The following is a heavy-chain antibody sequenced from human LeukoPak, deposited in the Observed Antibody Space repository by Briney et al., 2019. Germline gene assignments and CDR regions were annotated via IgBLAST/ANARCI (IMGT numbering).Heavy chain of an antibody. D-gene: IGHD3-22*01. CDR3: TRGVDSSGYYYY. Sequence: ASVKVSCKASGGTFSSYAISWVRQAPGQGLEWMGRIIPILGIANYAQKFQGRVTITADKSTSTAYLELSSLRSEDTAVYYCTRGVDSSGYYYYWGQGTLVTVSS. CDR2: IIPILGIA. CDR1: GGTFSSYA. V-gene: IGHV1-69*04. J-gene: IGHJ4*02.